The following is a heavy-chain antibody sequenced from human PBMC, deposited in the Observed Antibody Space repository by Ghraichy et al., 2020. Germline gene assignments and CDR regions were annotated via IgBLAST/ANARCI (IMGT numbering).Heavy chain of an antibody. CDR1: GFTFSDYY. D-gene: IGHD3-10*01. CDR2: ISSSSSHT. V-gene: IGHV3-11*06. J-gene: IGHJ6*02. Sequence: AGSLRLSCAASGFTFSDYYMSWIRQAPGKGLEWVSCISSSSSHTHYADSVKGRFTISRDNAKNSLYLQMNSLRAEDTAVYYCARGSGASRYYYYYGVDVWGQGTTVTVSS. CDR3: ARGSGASRYYYYYGVDV.